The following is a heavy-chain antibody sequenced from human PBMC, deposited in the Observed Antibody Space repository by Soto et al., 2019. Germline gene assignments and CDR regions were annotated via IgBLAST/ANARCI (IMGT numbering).Heavy chain of an antibody. CDR1: GGSISSYY. J-gene: IGHJ3*02. Sequence: SETLSLTCTISGGSISSYYWSWIRQPPGKGLEWIGYIYYSGSTNYNPSLKSRVTISVDTSKNQFSLKLSSVTAADTAVYYCARATLHYYDSSGYYYGAFDIWGQGTMVTVSS. D-gene: IGHD3-22*01. CDR3: ARATLHYYDSSGYYYGAFDI. V-gene: IGHV4-59*01. CDR2: IYYSGST.